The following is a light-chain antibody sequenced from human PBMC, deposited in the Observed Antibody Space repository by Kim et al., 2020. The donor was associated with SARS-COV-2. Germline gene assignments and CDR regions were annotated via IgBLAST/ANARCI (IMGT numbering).Light chain of an antibody. CDR3: QVWDSSSDHRV. V-gene: IGLV3-21*04. Sequence: PGKTARSTCGGNNIGSKSVHWHEQNPGQAPVLVIHYDRDRPSGIPERFSGSNSGNTATLTISRVEAGDEADYYCQVWDSSSDHRVFGGGTQLTVL. J-gene: IGLJ3*02. CDR1: NIGSKS. CDR2: YDR.